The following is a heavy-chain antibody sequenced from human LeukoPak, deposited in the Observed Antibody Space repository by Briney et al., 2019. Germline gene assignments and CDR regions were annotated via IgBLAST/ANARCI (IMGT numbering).Heavy chain of an antibody. CDR2: IYYSGST. CDR3: ARHGKTWFGEYPRPYKWFDL. Sequence: SETLSLTCTVSGDSISRHFWSWIRQPHGKGLEWIGYIYYSGSTNCNPSLRDRVTMSLDTSNNQFSLDLSSVTATDTAVYYCARHGKTWFGEYPRPYKWFDLWGQGTLVSVSS. V-gene: IGHV4-59*08. D-gene: IGHD3-10*01. J-gene: IGHJ5*02. CDR1: GDSISRHF.